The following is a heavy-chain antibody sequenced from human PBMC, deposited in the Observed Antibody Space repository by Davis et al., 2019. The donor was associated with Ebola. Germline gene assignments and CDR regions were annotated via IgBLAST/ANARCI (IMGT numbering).Heavy chain of an antibody. J-gene: IGHJ4*02. Sequence: GESLKISCAASGFTFSSYAMSWVRQAPGKGLEWVSAISGSGGSTYYADSVKGRFTISRDNSKNSLYLQMNSLRAEDTAVYYCAREQWLARPVDYWGQGTLVTVSS. CDR1: GFTFSSYA. D-gene: IGHD6-19*01. CDR2: ISGSGGST. V-gene: IGHV3-23*01. CDR3: AREQWLARPVDY.